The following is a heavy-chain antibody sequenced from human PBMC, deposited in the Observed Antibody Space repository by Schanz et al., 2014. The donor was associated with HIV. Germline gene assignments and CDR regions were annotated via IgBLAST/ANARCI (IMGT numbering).Heavy chain of an antibody. CDR2: ISLYSGDT. V-gene: IGHV1-18*01. J-gene: IGHJ4*02. D-gene: IGHD5-12*01. Sequence: QVQLVQSGAEVKKPGASVKVSCKASGYTFIKYDISWVRQAPGQGPEWVGWISLYSGDTNYAQKFQGRVTMTTDTSTSTAYMDLRSLRSDDTAVYYCARGAAEMATMTPWRYWGQGTLVTVSS. CDR3: ARGAAEMATMTPWRY. CDR1: GYTFIKYD.